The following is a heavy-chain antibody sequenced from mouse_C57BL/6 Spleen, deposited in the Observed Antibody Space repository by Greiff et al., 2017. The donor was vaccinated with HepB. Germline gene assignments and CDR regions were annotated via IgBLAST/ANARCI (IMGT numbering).Heavy chain of an antibody. V-gene: IGHV5-4*01. Sequence: EVQLVESGGGLVKPGGSLKLSCAASGFTFSSYAMSWVRQTPEKRLEWVATISDGGSYTYYPDNVKGRFTISRDNAKNNLYLQMSHLKSEDTAMYYCASETAQATGYAMDYWGKGTSVTVAS. D-gene: IGHD3-2*02. J-gene: IGHJ4*01. CDR1: GFTFSSYA. CDR3: ASETAQATGYAMDY. CDR2: ISDGGSYT.